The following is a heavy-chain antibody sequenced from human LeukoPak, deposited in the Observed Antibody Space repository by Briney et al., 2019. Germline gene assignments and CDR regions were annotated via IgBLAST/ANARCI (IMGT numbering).Heavy chain of an antibody. CDR2: IYYSGST. Sequence: SETLSLTCTVSGGSISSYNWSWIRQPPGKGLEWIGYIYYSGSTNYNPSLKSRVTISVDTSKNQFSLKLSSVTAADTAVYYCARDRDCTNGVCYGDYYYMDVWGKGTTVTVSS. CDR3: ARDRDCTNGVCYGDYYYMDV. J-gene: IGHJ6*03. CDR1: GGSISSYN. V-gene: IGHV4-59*01. D-gene: IGHD2-8*01.